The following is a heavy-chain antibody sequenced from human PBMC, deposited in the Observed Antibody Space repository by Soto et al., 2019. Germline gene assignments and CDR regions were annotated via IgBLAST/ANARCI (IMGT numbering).Heavy chain of an antibody. CDR3: ARSHMIVVVDY. CDR1: GYTFSNNG. J-gene: IGHJ4*02. Sequence: QVQLVQSGAEVKKPGASVKVSCKASGYTFSNNGINWVRQATGQGLEWMGWMNPNNGNTGYAQKFQGRLTLTRDTSITTAYMELSSLRSDDTAVYYCARSHMIVVVDYWGQGTLVTVSS. V-gene: IGHV1-8*01. CDR2: MNPNNGNT. D-gene: IGHD3-22*01.